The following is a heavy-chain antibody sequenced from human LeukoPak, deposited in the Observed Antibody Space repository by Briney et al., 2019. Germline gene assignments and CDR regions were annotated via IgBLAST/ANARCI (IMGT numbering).Heavy chain of an antibody. Sequence: SGGSLRLSCAASGFTFSSYSMNWVRQAPGKGLEWVSSISSSSSYIYYADSVKGRFTISRDNAKNSLYLQMNSLRAEDTAVYYCARGPNPSSWYPSEYFQHWGQGTLVTASS. V-gene: IGHV3-21*01. CDR2: ISSSSSYI. CDR3: ARGPNPSSWYPSEYFQH. J-gene: IGHJ1*01. CDR1: GFTFSSYS. D-gene: IGHD6-13*01.